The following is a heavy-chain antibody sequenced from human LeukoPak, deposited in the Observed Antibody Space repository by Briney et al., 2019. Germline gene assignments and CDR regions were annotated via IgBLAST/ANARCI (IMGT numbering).Heavy chain of an antibody. D-gene: IGHD3-10*01. J-gene: IGHJ3*01. CDR2: TSYSGST. Sequence: SETQSLTCTDPGGSISSGDYYWGWIRQPPGKGLEWIGYTSYSGSTYYNPSLKSRVIILVDTSKNQFSLNLSSVTAADTAVYYCARYHYNSGRVNAFDVWGQGTMVTVSS. V-gene: IGHV4-30-4*01. CDR3: ARYHYNSGRVNAFDV. CDR1: GGSISSGDYY.